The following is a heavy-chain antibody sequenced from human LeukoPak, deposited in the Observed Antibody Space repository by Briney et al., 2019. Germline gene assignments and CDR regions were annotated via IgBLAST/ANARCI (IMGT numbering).Heavy chain of an antibody. D-gene: IGHD1-1*01. J-gene: IGHJ6*04. V-gene: IGHV3-74*01. CDR2: INSDGSST. CDR1: GFTSSGYW. Sequence: GGSLRLSGVDSGFTSSGYWMHWVRQAPGKGLVWVSRINSDGSSTTYADSVKGRFTISRDNAKNTLSLQMNSLRAEDTAVYYCVRGQLERPFDFYYGMDVWGKGTTVTVSS. CDR3: VRGQLERPFDFYYGMDV.